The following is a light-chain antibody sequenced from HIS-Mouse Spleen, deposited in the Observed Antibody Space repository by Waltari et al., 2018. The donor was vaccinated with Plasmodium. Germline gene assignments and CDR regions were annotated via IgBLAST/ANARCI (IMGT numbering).Light chain of an antibody. Sequence: EIVLTQSPAPLPLSPGERAPLPCRASQSVSSYLAWYQQKPGQAPRLLIYDASNRATGIPARFSGSGSGTDFTLTISSLEPEDFAVYYCQQRSNWPSLTFGGGTKVEIK. J-gene: IGKJ4*01. V-gene: IGKV3-11*01. CDR1: QSVSSY. CDR3: QQRSNWPSLT. CDR2: DAS.